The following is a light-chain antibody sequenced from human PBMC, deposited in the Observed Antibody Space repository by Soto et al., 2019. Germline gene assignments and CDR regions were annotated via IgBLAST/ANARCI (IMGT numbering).Light chain of an antibody. CDR3: QQRSNWPPEIT. CDR1: QSVSSY. CDR2: DAS. J-gene: IGKJ5*01. Sequence: EIVLTQSPATLSLSPGERATLSXRASQSVSSYLAWYQQKPGQAPRLLXXDASNRATGIPARFSGSGSGTDFTLTISSLEPEDFAVYYCQQRSNWPPEITFGQGTRLEIK. V-gene: IGKV3-11*01.